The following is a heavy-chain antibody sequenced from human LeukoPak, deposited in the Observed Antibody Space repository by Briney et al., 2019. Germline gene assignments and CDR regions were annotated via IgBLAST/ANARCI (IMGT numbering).Heavy chain of an antibody. CDR2: IYYSGST. V-gene: IGHV4-39*07. Sequence: SETLSLTCTVSGGSISSSSYYWGWIRQPPGKGLEWIGSIYYSGSTYYNPSLKSRVTISIDTSKNQFSLKLSSVTTADTAVYYCAGEDYFDTSGYASWRFDIWGQGTMVTVSS. J-gene: IGHJ3*02. CDR1: GGSISSSSYY. D-gene: IGHD3-22*01. CDR3: AGEDYFDTSGYASWRFDI.